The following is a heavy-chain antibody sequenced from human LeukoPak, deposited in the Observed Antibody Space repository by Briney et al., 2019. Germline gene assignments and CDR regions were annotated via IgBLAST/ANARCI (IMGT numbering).Heavy chain of an antibody. CDR1: GGSISSGDYY. J-gene: IGHJ4*02. V-gene: IGHV4-30-4*01. Sequence: PSETLSLTCTVSGGSISSGDYYWSWIRQPPGKGLEWIGYIYYSGSTYYNPSLKSRVTISVDTSKNQFSLKLSSVTAADTAVYYCARNNVAIASGGVDYWGQGTLVTVSS. CDR3: ARNNVAIASGGVDY. CDR2: IYYSGST. D-gene: IGHD2-2*02.